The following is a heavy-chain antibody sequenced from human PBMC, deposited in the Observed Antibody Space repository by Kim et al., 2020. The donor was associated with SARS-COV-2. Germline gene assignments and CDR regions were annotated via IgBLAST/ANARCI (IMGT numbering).Heavy chain of an antibody. V-gene: IGHV3-11*06. J-gene: IGHJ5*02. CDR2: ISTSGTYT. D-gene: IGHD1-26*01. Sequence: GGSLRLSCAASGFTFSDYYMSWIRQAPGKGLEWVSYISTSGTYTNYADSVKGRFIISRDNTKNSLYLQMNSLRAEDTAVYFCARDRGGSYSRFDPWGQGTLVTVSS. CDR3: ARDRGGSYSRFDP. CDR1: GFTFSDYY.